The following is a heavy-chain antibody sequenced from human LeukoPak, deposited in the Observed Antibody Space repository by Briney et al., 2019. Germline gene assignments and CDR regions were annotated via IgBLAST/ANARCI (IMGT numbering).Heavy chain of an antibody. D-gene: IGHD3-22*01. CDR1: GFTFSSYA. CDR2: ISVSGGST. CDR3: AKGRCGYYDSPLDY. J-gene: IGHJ4*02. Sequence: GGSLRLSCAASGFTFSSYAMSWVRQAPGKGLEWVSPISVSGGSTYYPDSVKGRFTISRDNSKNTLYLQMNSLRAEDTAVYYCAKGRCGYYDSPLDYWGQGTLVAVSS. V-gene: IGHV3-23*01.